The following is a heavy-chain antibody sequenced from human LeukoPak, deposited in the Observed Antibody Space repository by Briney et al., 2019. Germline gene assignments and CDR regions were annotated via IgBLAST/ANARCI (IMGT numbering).Heavy chain of an antibody. Sequence: GGSLRLSCAASGFTFSSYEMNWVRQAPGKGLEWVSYISSSGNTRYYADSVKGRFTMSRDNAKNSFYLQMNSLRAEDTAVYYCAREEIVYYGMDVWGQGTTVTVSS. CDR3: AREEIVYYGMDV. J-gene: IGHJ6*02. V-gene: IGHV3-48*03. D-gene: IGHD3-16*02. CDR2: ISSSGNTR. CDR1: GFTFSSYE.